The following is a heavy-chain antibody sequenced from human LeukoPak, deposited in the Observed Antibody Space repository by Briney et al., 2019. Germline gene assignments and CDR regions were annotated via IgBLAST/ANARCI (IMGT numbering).Heavy chain of an antibody. J-gene: IGHJ4*02. V-gene: IGHV4-59*01. CDR2: IYYSGST. CDR1: GGSISSYY. D-gene: IGHD3-3*01. Sequence: PSETLSLTCTVSGGSISSYYWSWIRQPPGKGLEWIGYIYYSGSTNYNPSLKSRVTISVDTSKNQFSLKLSSVTAADTAVYYCARVGNDFWSGHYYFDYWGQGTLVTVSS. CDR3: ARVGNDFWSGHYYFDY.